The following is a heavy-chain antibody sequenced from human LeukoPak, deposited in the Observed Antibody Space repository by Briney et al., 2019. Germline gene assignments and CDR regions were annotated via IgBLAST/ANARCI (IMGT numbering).Heavy chain of an antibody. Sequence: GGSLRLSCAASGFTFSSYVMHWVRQAPGKGLEWVSAISGSGGSTYYADSVKGRFTISRDNSKNTLYLQMNSLRAEDTAVYYCARVPRPGYSYGYFAYWGQGTLVTVSS. CDR3: ARVPRPGYSYGYFAY. CDR2: ISGSGGST. J-gene: IGHJ4*02. D-gene: IGHD5-18*01. CDR1: GFTFSSYV. V-gene: IGHV3-23*01.